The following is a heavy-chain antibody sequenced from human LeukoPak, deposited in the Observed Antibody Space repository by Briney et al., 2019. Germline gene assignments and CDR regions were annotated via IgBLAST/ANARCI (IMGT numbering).Heavy chain of an antibody. V-gene: IGHV1-69*05. J-gene: IGHJ4*02. CDR1: GGTFSSYA. D-gene: IGHD6-13*01. CDR2: IIPIFGTA. CDR3: AGMARAAAAYFDY. Sequence: GASVKVSCKASGGTFSSYAISWVRQAPGRGLEWMGGIIPIFGTANYAQKFQGRVTITTGESTSTAYMELSSLRSEDTAVYYCAGMARAAAAYFDYWGQGTLVTVSS.